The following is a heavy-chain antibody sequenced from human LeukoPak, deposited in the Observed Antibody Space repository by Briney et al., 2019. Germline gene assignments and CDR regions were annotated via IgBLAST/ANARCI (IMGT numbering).Heavy chain of an antibody. CDR1: GFTFSSYS. CDR3: AKDPYGSGSYSVDY. CDR2: ISGSGGST. Sequence: PGGSLRLSCAASGFTFSSYSMSWVRQAPGKGLEWVSAISGSGGSTYYADSVKGRFTISRDNSKNTLYLQMNSLRAEDTAVYYCAKDPYGSGSYSVDYWGQGTLVTVSS. V-gene: IGHV3-23*01. D-gene: IGHD3-10*01. J-gene: IGHJ4*02.